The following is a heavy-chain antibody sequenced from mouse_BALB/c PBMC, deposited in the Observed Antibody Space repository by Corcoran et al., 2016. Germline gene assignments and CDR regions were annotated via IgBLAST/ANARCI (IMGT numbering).Heavy chain of an antibody. V-gene: IGHV1-4*02. J-gene: IGHJ2*01. CDR3: ARHHY. CDR2: INPSSGYT. CDR1: GYTFTSYT. Sequence: QVLLQQSAAERARPGASVTMSCKASGYTFTSYTMHWVKQRPGQGLEWSGYINPSSGYTEYNQKFKDKTTLTADKSSSTAYMQLSSLTSEDSAVYYCARHHYWGQGTTLTVSS.